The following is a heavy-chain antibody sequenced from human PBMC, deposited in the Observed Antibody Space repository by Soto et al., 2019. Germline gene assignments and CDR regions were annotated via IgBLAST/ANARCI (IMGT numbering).Heavy chain of an antibody. CDR3: ARDPYCSGGSCYSGGMDV. D-gene: IGHD2-15*01. Sequence: GGSLRLSCAASGFTFSSYAMHWVRQAPGKGLEWVAVISYDGSNKYYADSVKGRFTISRDNSKNTLYLQMNSLRAEDTAVYYCARDPYCSGGSCYSGGMDVWGQGTTVTVSS. CDR1: GFTFSSYA. V-gene: IGHV3-30*04. J-gene: IGHJ6*02. CDR2: ISYDGSNK.